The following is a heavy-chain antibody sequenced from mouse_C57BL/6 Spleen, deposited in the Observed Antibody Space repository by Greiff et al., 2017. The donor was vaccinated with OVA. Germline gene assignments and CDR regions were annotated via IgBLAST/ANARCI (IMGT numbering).Heavy chain of an antibody. CDR3: ARSGMGPYYFDY. J-gene: IGHJ2*01. D-gene: IGHD2-3*01. CDR2: IYPGDGDT. CDR1: GYAFSSSW. Sequence: QVQLKESGPELVKPGASVKISCKASGYAFSSSWMNWVKQRPGKGLEWIGRIYPGDGDTNYNGKFKGKATLTVDKSSSTAYMQLSSLTSEDSAVYFCARSGMGPYYFDYWGQGTTLTVSS. V-gene: IGHV1-82*01.